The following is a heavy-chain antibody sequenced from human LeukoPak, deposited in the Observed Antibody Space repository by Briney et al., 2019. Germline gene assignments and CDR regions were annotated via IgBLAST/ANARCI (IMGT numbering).Heavy chain of an antibody. J-gene: IGHJ4*02. D-gene: IGHD1-26*01. CDR1: GYTLRSYG. CDR3: ARGTLSGTYYFHS. CDR2: ISAYNGNT. V-gene: IGHV1-18*01. Sequence: ASAKVSCKASGYTLRSYGITWVRQAPGQGLEWMGWISAYNGNTKYPQKLQGRVTMTTDTSTSTAYMELNSLTSEDTAVYYCARGTLSGTYYFHSWGQGTLVTVSS.